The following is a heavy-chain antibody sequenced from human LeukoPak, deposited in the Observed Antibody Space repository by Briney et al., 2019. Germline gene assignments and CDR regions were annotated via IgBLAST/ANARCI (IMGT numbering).Heavy chain of an antibody. CDR3: ARESSSSWYQWLDP. CDR2: ISAYNGNT. Sequence: ASVKVSCKASGYTFTSYGISWVRQAPGQGLEWMGWISAYNGNTNYAQKLQGRVTMTTDTSTSTAYMELRRLRSDDTAVYYCARESSSSWYQWLDPWGQGTLVTVSS. D-gene: IGHD6-13*01. CDR1: GYTFTSYG. V-gene: IGHV1-18*01. J-gene: IGHJ5*02.